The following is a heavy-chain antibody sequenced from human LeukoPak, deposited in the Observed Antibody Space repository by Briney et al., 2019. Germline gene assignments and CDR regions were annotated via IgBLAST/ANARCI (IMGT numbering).Heavy chain of an antibody. CDR3: ARGGLDHAFDL. V-gene: IGHV3-74*01. Sequence: GGSLRLSCAASGFTLSTYWMYWVRQGPGKGLEYVSRISNDGSATTYADSVKGRFSISRDNAKSTVYLQMNSLRPEDTAMFYCARGGLDHAFDLGGQGTMVSVSS. CDR2: ISNDGSAT. D-gene: IGHD3/OR15-3a*01. J-gene: IGHJ3*01. CDR1: GFTLSTYW.